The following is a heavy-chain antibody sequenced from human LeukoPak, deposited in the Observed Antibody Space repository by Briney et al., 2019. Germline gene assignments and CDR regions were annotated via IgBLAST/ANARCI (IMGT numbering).Heavy chain of an antibody. CDR1: GGSISSGGYY. D-gene: IGHD1-14*01. CDR3: ARDRPPNRIGTAEGAFEI. J-gene: IGHJ3*02. Sequence: SETLSLTCTVSGGSISSGGYYWSWIRQPPGKGLEWIGYIYHSGSTYYNPSLKSRVTISVDRSKNQFSLKLSSVTAADTAVYYCARDRPPNRIGTAEGAFEIWGQGTMVTVSS. V-gene: IGHV4-30-2*01. CDR2: IYHSGST.